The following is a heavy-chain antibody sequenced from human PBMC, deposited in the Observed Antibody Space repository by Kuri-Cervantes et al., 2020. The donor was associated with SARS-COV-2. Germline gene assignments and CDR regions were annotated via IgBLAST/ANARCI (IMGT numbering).Heavy chain of an antibody. CDR2: INHSGST. CDR3: ARHPPRDLMPWVD. D-gene: IGHD2-2*01. Sequence: GSLRLSCAVYGGSFSGYYWSWIRQPPGKGLEWIGEINHSGSTNYNPSLKSRVTISVDTSKNQFSLKLSSVTAADTAVYYCARHPPRDLMPWVDWGQGTLVTDSS. V-gene: IGHV4-34*01. J-gene: IGHJ4*02. CDR1: GGSFSGYY.